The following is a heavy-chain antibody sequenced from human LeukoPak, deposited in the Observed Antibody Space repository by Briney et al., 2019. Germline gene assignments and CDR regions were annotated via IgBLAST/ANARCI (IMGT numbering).Heavy chain of an antibody. D-gene: IGHD3-22*01. J-gene: IGHJ5*02. V-gene: IGHV1-2*02. CDR2: INPNSGGT. CDR1: GYTFTGYY. CDR3: AREASYDSSGYYYFIIRWFDP. Sequence: ASVKVSCKASGYTFTGYYMHWVRQAPGQGLEWMGWINPNSGGTNYAQKFQGRVTMTRDTSISTAYMELSRLRSDDTAVYYCAREASYDSSGYYYFIIRWFDPWGQGTLVTVSS.